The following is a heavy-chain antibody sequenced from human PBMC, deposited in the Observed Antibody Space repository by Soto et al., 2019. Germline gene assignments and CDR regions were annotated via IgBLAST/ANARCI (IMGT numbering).Heavy chain of an antibody. D-gene: IGHD4-17*01. CDR3: ARDPYGDYDGGVFDY. CDR2: ISPYNGNT. V-gene: IGHV1-18*04. CDR1: GYTFISYG. Sequence: QVQLVQSGAEVKKPGASVKVSCKASGYTFISYGISWVRQAPGQGLEWMGWISPYNGNTNYVQKVQGRVTMTTDTSTRTAYMELRSLRSGDTAVYYCARDPYGDYDGGVFDYWGQGTLVTVSS. J-gene: IGHJ4*02.